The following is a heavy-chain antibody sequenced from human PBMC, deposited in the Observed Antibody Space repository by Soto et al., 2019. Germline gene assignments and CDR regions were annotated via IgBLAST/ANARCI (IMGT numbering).Heavy chain of an antibody. CDR1: GGSISSSSYY. CDR3: ARRPTGPDYYYYYGMDV. J-gene: IGHJ6*02. V-gene: IGHV4-39*01. Sequence: QLQLQESGPGLVKPSETLSLTCTVSGGSISSSSYYWGWIRQPPGKGLEWIGSIYYSGSTYYNPSLKSPVTISVDTSKNQFSLKLSSVTAADTAVYYCARRPTGPDYYYYYGMDVWGQGTTVTVSS. CDR2: IYYSGST.